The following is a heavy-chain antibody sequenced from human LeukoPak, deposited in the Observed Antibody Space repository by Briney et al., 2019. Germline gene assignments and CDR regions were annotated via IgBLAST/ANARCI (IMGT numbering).Heavy chain of an antibody. V-gene: IGHV4-59*01. D-gene: IGHD6-13*01. CDR1: SGSISSYY. Sequence: SETLSLTCTVSSGSISSYYWSWLRQPPGKGLELIGYIYYSGSTNYNPSLKSRVTISVDTSKNQFSLKLSSVTAGDTSVYYCARLLSSSTPDDAFDIWGQGTMVTVSS. CDR3: ARLLSSSTPDDAFDI. J-gene: IGHJ3*02. CDR2: IYYSGST.